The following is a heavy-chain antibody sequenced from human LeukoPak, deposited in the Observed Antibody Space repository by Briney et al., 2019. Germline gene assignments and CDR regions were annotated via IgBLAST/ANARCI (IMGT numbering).Heavy chain of an antibody. Sequence: GGSLRLSCAASGFTFSSYAIHWVRQPPGKGLEWVTFISYDGNTKYYADSVKGRFTISRDNSKNTLYLQMNSLRAEDTAVYYCARERSLVYVPSFDYWGQGTLVTVSS. CDR2: ISYDGNTK. D-gene: IGHD2-8*01. V-gene: IGHV3-30-3*01. CDR3: ARERSLVYVPSFDY. CDR1: GFTFSSYA. J-gene: IGHJ4*02.